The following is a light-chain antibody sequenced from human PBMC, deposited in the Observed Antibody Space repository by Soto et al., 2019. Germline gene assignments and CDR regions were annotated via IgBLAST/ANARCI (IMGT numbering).Light chain of an antibody. CDR2: DAS. CDR1: QSVSSK. V-gene: IGKV3-15*01. Sequence: EIVMTQSPATLSVSPGEGATLSCRASQSVSSKLAWYQQKPGQAPRPLIFDASTRATGIPARFSGSGSGTEFTLTISRLEPEDFAVYYCQQYDKWFSITFGQGTRLEIK. J-gene: IGKJ5*01. CDR3: QQYDKWFSIT.